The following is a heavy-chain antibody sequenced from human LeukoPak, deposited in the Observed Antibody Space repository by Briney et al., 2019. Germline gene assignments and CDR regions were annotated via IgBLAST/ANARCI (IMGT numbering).Heavy chain of an antibody. V-gene: IGHV3-74*01. D-gene: IGHD3-10*01. CDR1: GFSFSSRW. CDR2: INSDGIIT. CDR3: VRDLGPGDY. Sequence: GGSLRLSCAASGFSFSSRWMHWVRQAPGKGLVRVSRINSDGIITTYADSVRGRFTISRDNAKNTLYLQMNSLRDEDTAVYYCVRDLGPGDYWGQGTLVTVSA. J-gene: IGHJ4*02.